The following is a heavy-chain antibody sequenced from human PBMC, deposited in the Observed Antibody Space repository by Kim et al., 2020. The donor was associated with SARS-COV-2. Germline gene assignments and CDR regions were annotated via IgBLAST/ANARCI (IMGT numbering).Heavy chain of an antibody. Sequence: GGSLRLSCEASGYIFDDYAMHWVRQGPGKGLEWVSVINWRSGFIEYADSVRGRFTMSRDSGRNSLSLQMNGLRPEDTALYYCVRESYYDFTGHSHTFEVWGQGTMVTVSS. CDR2: INWRSGFI. J-gene: IGHJ3*01. CDR1: GYIFDDYA. CDR3: VRESYYDFTGHSHTFEV. D-gene: IGHD3-10*01. V-gene: IGHV3-9*01.